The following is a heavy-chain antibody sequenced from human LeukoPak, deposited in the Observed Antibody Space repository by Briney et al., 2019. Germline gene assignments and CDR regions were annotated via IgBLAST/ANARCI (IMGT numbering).Heavy chain of an antibody. CDR3: ARDAGGYYPDY. Sequence: GGSLSLSCAASGFTFSDYYMSWIRQAPGKGLEWVSYITSSSYTNYADSVKGRFTISRDNARNSLYLQMNSLRPEDTAVYYCARDAGGYYPDYWGQGTLVTVSS. CDR2: ITSSSYT. J-gene: IGHJ4*02. CDR1: GFTFSDYY. D-gene: IGHD3-22*01. V-gene: IGHV3-11*06.